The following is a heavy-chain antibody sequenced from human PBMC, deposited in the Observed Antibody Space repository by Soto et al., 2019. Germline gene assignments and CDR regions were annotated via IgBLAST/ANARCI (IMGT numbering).Heavy chain of an antibody. V-gene: IGHV1-2*02. CDR3: ARNMDYYYGRGSGNGHGV. J-gene: IGHJ6*02. CDR2: INPKFGDT. CDR1: GYTFTAYY. D-gene: IGHD3-10*02. Sequence: QVQLVQSGAEVKEPGDSVRVSCEASGYTFTAYYIHWVRQAPGQGLEWMGWINPKFGDTTYAQDSQGSVSMTRDMSISTVYMELSRLTSDDTAIYYCARNMDYYYGRGSGNGHGVWGQGTTVTVFS.